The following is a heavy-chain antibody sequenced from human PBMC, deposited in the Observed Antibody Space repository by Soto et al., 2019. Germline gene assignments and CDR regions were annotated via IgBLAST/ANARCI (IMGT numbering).Heavy chain of an antibody. CDR1: GFPFSSYG. CDR2: IWYDGSNK. V-gene: IGHV3-33*01. J-gene: IGHJ4*02. Sequence: QVQLVESGGGVVQPGRSLRLSCAASGFPFSSYGMHWVRQAPGKGLDWVAVIWYDGSNKDYAESVKGRFTISRDKSKNTMYLQMNSLRADDTAVYYCASSINWGQGTLVTVSS. CDR3: ASSIN.